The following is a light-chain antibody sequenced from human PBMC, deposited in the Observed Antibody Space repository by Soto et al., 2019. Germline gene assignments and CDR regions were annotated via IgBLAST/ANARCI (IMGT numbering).Light chain of an antibody. J-gene: IGKJ2*01. CDR2: GAP. CDR3: QQYNDSPFS. CDR1: QSVSSS. Sequence: VMTQSPATLSVFPGERATLSCRASQSVSSSLAWYQQRPGQAPRLLIYGAPTRATGIPARFSGGGSATDFTLTIRSLQSEDFAVYHCQQYNDSPFSFGQGTKLEIK. V-gene: IGKV3-15*01.